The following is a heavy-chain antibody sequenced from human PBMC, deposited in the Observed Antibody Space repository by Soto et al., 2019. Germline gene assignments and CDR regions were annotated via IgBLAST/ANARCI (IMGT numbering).Heavy chain of an antibody. CDR2: IWYDGSNK. CDR3: ARDVRSRRYDL. D-gene: IGHD3-10*02. J-gene: IGHJ5*02. V-gene: IGHV3-33*01. Sequence: QVQLVESGGGVVQPGRSLRLSCAASGFTFRNYGMHWVRQAPGKGLEWLAVIWYDGSNKYYADSVKGRFTISRDNSKNTLCLEMNSLRDEDTAVYYCARDVRSRRYDLWGQGTLVIVSS. CDR1: GFTFRNYG.